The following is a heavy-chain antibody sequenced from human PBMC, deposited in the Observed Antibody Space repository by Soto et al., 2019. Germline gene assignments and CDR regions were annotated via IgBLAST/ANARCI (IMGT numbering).Heavy chain of an antibody. CDR3: VREDGLVGSNSAFDY. Sequence: LRLSCAASGFSFSTYNMNWVRQAPGKGLGWVSSINGRSNYKYYTDSVKGRFTISRDNPKNSLYLQMNSLRAEDTAVYYCVREDGLVGSNSAFDYWGQGTLVTVSS. V-gene: IGHV3-21*01. CDR1: GFSFSTYN. J-gene: IGHJ4*02. D-gene: IGHD1-26*01. CDR2: INGRSNYK.